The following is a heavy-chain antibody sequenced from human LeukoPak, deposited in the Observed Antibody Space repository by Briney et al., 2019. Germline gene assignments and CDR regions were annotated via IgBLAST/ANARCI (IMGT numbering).Heavy chain of an antibody. V-gene: IGHV3-33*01. Sequence: QPGGSLRLSCAASGFTFSSYGMHWVRQAPGKGLEWVAVIWYDGSNKYYADSVKGRFTISRDNSKNTLYLQMNSLRAEDTAVYYCARGWRSSWFDAFDYWGQGTLVTVSS. D-gene: IGHD6-13*01. J-gene: IGHJ4*02. CDR3: ARGWRSSWFDAFDY. CDR1: GFTFSSYG. CDR2: IWYDGSNK.